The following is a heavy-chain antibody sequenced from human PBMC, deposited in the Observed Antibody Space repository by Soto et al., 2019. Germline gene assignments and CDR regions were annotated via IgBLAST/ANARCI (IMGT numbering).Heavy chain of an antibody. CDR1: GFRFENYA. Sequence: EVQLVESGGGLVQPGWSLRLSCVASGFRFENYAFHWVRQAPGKGLEWVSGISWNGDKIDYADSVKGRFTISKDNARKSVELQMNSLRPEDTAVYYCAKEGGGTCYSSFERWGQGTLVTVSS. CDR3: AKEGGGTCYSSFER. CDR2: ISWNGDKI. D-gene: IGHD2-15*01. V-gene: IGHV3-9*01. J-gene: IGHJ4*02.